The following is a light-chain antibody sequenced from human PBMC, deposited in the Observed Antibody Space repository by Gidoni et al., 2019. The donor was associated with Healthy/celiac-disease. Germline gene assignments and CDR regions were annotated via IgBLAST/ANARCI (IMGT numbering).Light chain of an antibody. CDR1: RSNIGSNT. CDR3: AAWDDSLNGRV. Sequence: QSVLTQPPSSSGTPGPRVTISCSGRRSNIGSNTVNLYQQLPGTAPKLLIYSNNQRPSGVPDRFSGSKSGTSASLAISGLQSEDEADYYCAAWDDSLNGRVFGGGTKLTVL. CDR2: SNN. J-gene: IGLJ2*01. V-gene: IGLV1-44*01.